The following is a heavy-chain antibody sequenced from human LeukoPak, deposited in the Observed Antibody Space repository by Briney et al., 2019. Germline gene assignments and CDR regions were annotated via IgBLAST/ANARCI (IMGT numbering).Heavy chain of an antibody. CDR2: TVVGTGNT. D-gene: IGHD2-15*01. CDR3: AADLLSASGGY. J-gene: IGHJ4*02. V-gene: IGHV1-58*01. CDR1: GFTFTICG. Sequence: AAVTVCFTGSGFTFTICGVERERQAQGQGKGWIGWTVVGTGNTNYEQKFQKRVTITRDMSTSTAYMELSSLRSEYTAVYYCAADLLSASGGYWGQGTLLTVSS.